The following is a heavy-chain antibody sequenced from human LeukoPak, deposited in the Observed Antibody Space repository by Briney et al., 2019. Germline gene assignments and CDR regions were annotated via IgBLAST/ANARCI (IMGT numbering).Heavy chain of an antibody. D-gene: IGHD6-13*01. Sequence: SETLSLTCTVSGGSISSSSYYWGWIRQPPGKGLEWIGSIYYSGSTYCNPSLKSRVTISVDTSKNQFSLKLSSVTAADTAVYYCARHGSEETIAAAGPFDYWGQGTLVTVSS. CDR2: IYYSGST. CDR3: ARHGSEETIAAAGPFDY. V-gene: IGHV4-39*01. CDR1: GGSISSSSYY. J-gene: IGHJ4*02.